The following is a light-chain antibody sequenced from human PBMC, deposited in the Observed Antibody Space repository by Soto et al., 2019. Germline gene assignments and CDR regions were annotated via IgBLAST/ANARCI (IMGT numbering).Light chain of an antibody. J-gene: IGLJ1*01. Sequence: QSVLTQPPSVSAAPGQRVTISCSGSSSNIGGNSVSWYQQLPGTAPKLLIYDDNKRHSGIPHRFFGSESGASATLGITGFQTGDEAYYYCGSWDSSLSAYVFGTGTKVSVL. CDR1: SSNIGGNS. CDR3: GSWDSSLSAYV. CDR2: DDN. V-gene: IGLV1-51*01.